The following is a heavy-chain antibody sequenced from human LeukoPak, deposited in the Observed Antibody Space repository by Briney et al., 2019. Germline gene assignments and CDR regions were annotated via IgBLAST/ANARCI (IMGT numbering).Heavy chain of an antibody. Sequence: QPGGSLRPSCAASGFTFSSYSMNWVRQAPGKGLEWVSYISSSSSTIYYADSVKGRFTISRDNAKNSLYLQMNSLRAEDTAVYYCARVASLESYWGQGTLVTVSS. D-gene: IGHD1-1*01. V-gene: IGHV3-48*01. CDR1: GFTFSSYS. CDR3: ARVASLESY. CDR2: ISSSSSTI. J-gene: IGHJ4*02.